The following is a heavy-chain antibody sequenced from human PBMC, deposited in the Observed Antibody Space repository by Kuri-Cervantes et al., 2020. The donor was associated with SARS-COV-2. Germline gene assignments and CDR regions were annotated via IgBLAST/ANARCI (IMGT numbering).Heavy chain of an antibody. D-gene: IGHD3-22*01. CDR3: ARFPQWLLGAFDI. CDR2: IDWDDDK. Sequence: SGPTLVKPTQTLTLTRTFSGFSLSTSGMRVSWIRQPPGKALEWLARIDWDDDKIYSTSLKTRLTISKDTSKNQVVLTMTNMDPVDTATYYCARFPQWLLGAFDIWGQGTTVTVSS. V-gene: IGHV2-70D*14. J-gene: IGHJ3*02. CDR1: GFSLSTSGMR.